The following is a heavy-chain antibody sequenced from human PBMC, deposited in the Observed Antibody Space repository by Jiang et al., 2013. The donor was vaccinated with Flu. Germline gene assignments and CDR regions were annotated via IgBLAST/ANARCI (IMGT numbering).Heavy chain of an antibody. J-gene: IGHJ4*02. D-gene: IGHD5-12*01. Sequence: LESGGGLVQPGGSLRLPCAASGFTFSSYAMSWVRQAPGKGLEWVSAISGSGGSTYYADSVKGRFTISRDNSKNTLYLQMNSLRVEDTAVYYCAKSMGNIVTTIFDYWGQGTLVTVSS. CDR2: ISGSGGST. CDR1: GFTFSSYA. CDR3: AKSMGNIVTTIFDY. V-gene: IGHV3-23*01.